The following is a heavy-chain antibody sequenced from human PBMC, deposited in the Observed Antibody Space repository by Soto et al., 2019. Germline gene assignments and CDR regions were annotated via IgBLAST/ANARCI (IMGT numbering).Heavy chain of an antibody. J-gene: IGHJ4*02. CDR2: ISPYNGDT. CDR1: GYTFTNHG. CDR3: ARGGISSSEGLDY. D-gene: IGHD6-13*01. Sequence: ASVKVSCKASGYTFTNHGISWVRQAPGEGLEWMGWISPYNGDTNNAQKFQGRVTMTTDTPTNTGFMELTRLTSDDTAVHYCARGGISSSEGLDYWGQGTLVTVSS. V-gene: IGHV1-18*01.